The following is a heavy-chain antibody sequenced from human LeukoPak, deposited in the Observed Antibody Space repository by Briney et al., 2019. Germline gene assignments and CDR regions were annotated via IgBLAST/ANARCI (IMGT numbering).Heavy chain of an antibody. V-gene: IGHV3-23*01. Sequence: PGGSLRLSCAASGFTFSSYAMSWVRQAPGKGLEWVSAISGGGGSTYYADSVKGRFTISRDNSKNTLYLQMNSLRAEDTAVYYCAKDLVPAAILFFYYGMDVWGQGTTVTVSS. CDR1: GFTFSSYA. CDR3: AKDLVPAAILFFYYGMDV. CDR2: ISGGGGST. D-gene: IGHD2-2*01. J-gene: IGHJ6*02.